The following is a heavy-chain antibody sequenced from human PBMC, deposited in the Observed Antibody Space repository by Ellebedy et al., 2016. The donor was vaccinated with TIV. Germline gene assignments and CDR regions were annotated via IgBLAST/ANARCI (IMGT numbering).Heavy chain of an antibody. D-gene: IGHD1-26*01. V-gene: IGHV1-24*01. J-gene: IGHJ4*02. Sequence: AASVKVSCKVSGYTLTELSMHWVRQAPGKGLEWMGGFDPEDGETIYAQKFQGRVTMTEDTSTDTAYMELRSLRSDDTALYYCARDYSGREYWGQGTPVTVSS. CDR3: ARDYSGREY. CDR2: FDPEDGET. CDR1: GYTLTELS.